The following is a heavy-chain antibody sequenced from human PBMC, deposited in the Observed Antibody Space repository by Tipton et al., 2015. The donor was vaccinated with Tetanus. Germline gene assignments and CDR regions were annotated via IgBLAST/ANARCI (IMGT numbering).Heavy chain of an antibody. J-gene: IGHJ4*02. V-gene: IGHV3-33*01. CDR2: TTEDGSNE. Sequence: RSLRLSCAASGITLSRYGMHWVRQAPGKGLEWVAVTTEDGSNEYYADSVKGRFTISRDNYKNTLYLQMNSLRVDDTAVYYCAREGYWGQGTLVTVSS. CDR3: AREGY. CDR1: GITLSRYG.